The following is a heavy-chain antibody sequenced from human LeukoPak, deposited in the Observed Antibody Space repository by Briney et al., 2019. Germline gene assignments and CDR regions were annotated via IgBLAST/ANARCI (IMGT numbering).Heavy chain of an antibody. V-gene: IGHV3-48*03. J-gene: IGHJ3*02. D-gene: IGHD3-22*01. CDR2: ISSSGSTI. CDR3: AKGLRYYDSSGFSLDAFDI. Sequence: GGSLRLSCAASGFTFSSYEMNWVRQAPVKGLEWVSYISSSGSTIYYADSVKGRFTISRDNSKNTLYLQMNSLRAEDTAVYYCAKGLRYYDSSGFSLDAFDIWGQGTMVTVSS. CDR1: GFTFSSYE.